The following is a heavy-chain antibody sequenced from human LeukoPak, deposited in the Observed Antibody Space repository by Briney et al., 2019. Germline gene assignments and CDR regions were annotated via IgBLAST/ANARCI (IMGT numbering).Heavy chain of an antibody. J-gene: IGHJ2*01. V-gene: IGHV4-59*11. Sequence: PSGTLSLTCTVSGGPISSHYWSWIRQPPGKGLEWIGYIYYSGSTDYNPSLTSRGTISVDMSKHQFSLKLNSVTAADTAVYYCARGGWSFDFWGRGTLVTVSS. CDR3: ARGGWSFDF. CDR2: IYYSGST. CDR1: GGPISSHY.